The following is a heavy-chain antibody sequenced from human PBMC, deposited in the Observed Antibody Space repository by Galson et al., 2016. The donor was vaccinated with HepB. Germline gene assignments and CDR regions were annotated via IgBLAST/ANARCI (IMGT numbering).Heavy chain of an antibody. CDR1: GDSISISGYY. CDR3: ARRGIQYFWCDP. CDR2: IDHSGST. V-gene: IGHV4-39*01. Sequence: SETLSLTCTVSGDSISISGYYWGWIRQPPGKGLEWIGSIDHSGSTYYNPSLKSRVTISIDTSTNQFSLKVNSVTAADTAGYYCARRGIQYFWCDPWGQGTLVTGSS. J-gene: IGHJ5*02. D-gene: IGHD2/OR15-2a*01.